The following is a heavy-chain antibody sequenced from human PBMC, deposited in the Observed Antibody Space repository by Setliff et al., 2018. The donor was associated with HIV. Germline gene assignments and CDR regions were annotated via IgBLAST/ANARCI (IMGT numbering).Heavy chain of an antibody. V-gene: IGHV4-39*07. CDR1: GGSISSSSFS. CDR2: FYYSRNI. J-gene: IGHJ4*02. D-gene: IGHD3-10*01. Sequence: PSETLSLTCTVSGGSISSSSFSWGWIRQPPGKGLEWIGSFYYSRNIYYNPSLKSRVTISVDTSKNQFSLKLSSVTAADTAVYYCARGLNYYGSGSYLPLGYWGQGTLVTVSS. CDR3: ARGLNYYGSGSYLPLGY.